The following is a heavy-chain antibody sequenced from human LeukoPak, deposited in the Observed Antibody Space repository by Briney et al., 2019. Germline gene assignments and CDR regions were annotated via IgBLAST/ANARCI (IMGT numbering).Heavy chain of an antibody. V-gene: IGHV3-30*18. D-gene: IGHD3-3*01. CDR2: ISYDGSNK. CDR3: AKDQEPRFLQTTFDY. Sequence: GGSLRLSCAASGFTFSSYGMHWVRQAPGKGLEWVAVISYDGSNKYYADSVKGRFTVSRDNSKNTLFLHMNNLSAEDTAVYFCAKDQEPRFLQTTFDYWGQGTLVTVSS. CDR1: GFTFSSYG. J-gene: IGHJ4*02.